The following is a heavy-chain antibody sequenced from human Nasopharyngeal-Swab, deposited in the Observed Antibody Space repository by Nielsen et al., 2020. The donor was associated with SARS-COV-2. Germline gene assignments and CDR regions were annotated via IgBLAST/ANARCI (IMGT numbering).Heavy chain of an antibody. CDR2: IKSKTDGGTT. V-gene: IGHV3-15*01. CDR3: TTTQWLDRLFDY. CDR1: GFTFSNAW. Sequence: GESLKISCAASGFTFSNAWMSWVRQAPGKGLEWVGRIKSKTDGGTTDYAAPVKGRFTISRDDSENTLYLQMNSLKTEDTAVYYCTTTQWLDRLFDYWGQGTLVTVSS. J-gene: IGHJ4*02. D-gene: IGHD6-19*01.